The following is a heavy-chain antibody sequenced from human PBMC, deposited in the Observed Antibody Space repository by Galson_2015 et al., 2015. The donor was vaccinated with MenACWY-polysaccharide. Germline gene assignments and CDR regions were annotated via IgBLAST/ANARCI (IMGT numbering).Heavy chain of an antibody. J-gene: IGHJ4*02. V-gene: IGHV3-7*01. CDR1: GFTFSSYW. CDR3: ASHIAVAF. Sequence: SLRLSCAASGFTFSSYWMNWVRQAPGKGLEWVANIKEDGSEKYYVDSVKGRFTISRDNAKNSLYLQMNSLRADDTAVYYCASHIAVAFWGQGTLVTVSS. D-gene: IGHD6-19*01. CDR2: IKEDGSEK.